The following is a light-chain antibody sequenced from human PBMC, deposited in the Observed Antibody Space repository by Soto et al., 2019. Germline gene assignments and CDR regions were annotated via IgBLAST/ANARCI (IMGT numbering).Light chain of an antibody. J-gene: IGLJ1*01. CDR3: SSYQSTTL. Sequence: QSALTQPASVSGSPGQSITISCTGTSSDVGDYNYVSWYQQYPGKAPKLVIYEVSNRPSGVSNRFSRSKSGNTASLTISGRQSEDEADYYCSSYQSTTLFGTRTKLTVL. CDR2: EVS. V-gene: IGLV2-14*01. CDR1: SSDVGDYNY.